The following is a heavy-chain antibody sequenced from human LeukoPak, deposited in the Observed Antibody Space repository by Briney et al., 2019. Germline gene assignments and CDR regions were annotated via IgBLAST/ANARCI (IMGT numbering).Heavy chain of an antibody. CDR3: ARGGGLDV. CDR1: GFTFSSYW. V-gene: IGHV3-7*03. D-gene: IGHD3-16*01. Sequence: GGSLRLSCAASGFTFSSYWMNWARQAPGKGLEWVASINHNGNVDYYVDSVKGRFTISRDSAKNSLYLQMSNLRAEDTAVYFCARGGGLDVWGQGATVTVSS. CDR2: INHNGNVD. J-gene: IGHJ6*02.